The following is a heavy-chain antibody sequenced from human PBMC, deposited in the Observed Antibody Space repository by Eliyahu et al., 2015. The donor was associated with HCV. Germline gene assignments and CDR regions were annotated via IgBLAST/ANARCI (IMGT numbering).Heavy chain of an antibody. Sequence: QVQLQESGPGLVKPSGTLSLTCDVSGGSISSRNWWSWVRQPPGKGLEWIGEIYHSGSTNYNPSLKSRVTILVDTSRNQFSLILSSVTAADTAVYYCARVGGLGLTMVRGAPYYYYGMDVWGQGTTVTVSS. CDR2: IYHSGST. D-gene: IGHD3-10*01. CDR1: GGSISSRNW. CDR3: ARVGGLGLTMVRGAPYYYYGMDV. J-gene: IGHJ6*02. V-gene: IGHV4-4*02.